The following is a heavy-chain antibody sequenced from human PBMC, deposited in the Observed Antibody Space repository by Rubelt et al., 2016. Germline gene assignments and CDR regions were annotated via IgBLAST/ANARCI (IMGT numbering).Heavy chain of an antibody. D-gene: IGHD7-27*01. CDR2: IIPIFGTA. J-gene: IGHJ6*02. V-gene: IGHV1-69*06. CDR1: A. CDR3: AWGMDPHGMDV. Sequence: AISWVRQAPGQGLEWMGGIIPIFGTANYAQKFQGRVTITADKSTSTAYMELSSLRSEDTAVYYCAWGMDPHGMDVWGQGTTVTVSS.